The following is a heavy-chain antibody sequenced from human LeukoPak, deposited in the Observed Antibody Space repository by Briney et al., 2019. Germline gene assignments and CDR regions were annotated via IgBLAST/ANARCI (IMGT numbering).Heavy chain of an antibody. J-gene: IGHJ3*02. CDR3: AKDLYGDYTFDI. Sequence: PGGSLRLSCAASGFTFSSYAMSWVRQAPGEGLEWVSAISGSGGSTYYADSVKGRFTISRDNSKNTLHLQMNSLRADDTAVYYCAKDLYGDYTFDIWGQGTMVTVSS. V-gene: IGHV3-23*01. CDR2: ISGSGGST. CDR1: GFTFSSYA. D-gene: IGHD4-17*01.